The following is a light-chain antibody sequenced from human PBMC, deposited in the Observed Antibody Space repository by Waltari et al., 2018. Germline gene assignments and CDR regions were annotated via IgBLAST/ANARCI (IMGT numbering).Light chain of an antibody. CDR2: DVS. Sequence: QSALTQPASVSGSPGQSITISCTGTRSDVGGYNYVSWYQQHPGKVPKVMIYDVSERPSGVSNRFSGSKSGNTASLTISGLQAEDEADYYCSSYTSSSTLVFGGGTKLSVL. CDR3: SSYTSSSTLV. CDR1: RSDVGGYNY. J-gene: IGLJ2*01. V-gene: IGLV2-14*01.